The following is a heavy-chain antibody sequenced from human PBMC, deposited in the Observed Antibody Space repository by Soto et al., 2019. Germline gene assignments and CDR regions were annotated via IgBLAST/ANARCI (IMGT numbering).Heavy chain of an antibody. CDR2: IYYSGST. V-gene: IGHV4-61*01. Sequence: PLETLSLTCTVSGGSVSSGSYYWSWIRQPPGKGLEWIGYIYYSGSTNYNPSLKSRVTISVDTSKNQFSLKLSSVTAADTAVYYCARAHYGDYGYGMDVWGQGTTVTVSS. CDR3: ARAHYGDYGYGMDV. CDR1: GGSVSSGSYY. D-gene: IGHD4-17*01. J-gene: IGHJ6*02.